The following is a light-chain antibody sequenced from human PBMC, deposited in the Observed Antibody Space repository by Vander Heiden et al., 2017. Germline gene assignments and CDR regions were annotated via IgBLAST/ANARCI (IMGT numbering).Light chain of an antibody. CDR1: QSNGNY. CDR2: AGS. CDR3: QHSYITPLS. V-gene: IGKV1-39*01. Sequence: DIQLTQSPSSLSASVGDRVTITCRASQSNGNYLNWYQQKPGKAPKLLIYAGSTLETGVPSRFSGSGSGIDFTLTITSLQPEDFATYYCQHSYITPLSFGGGTKVES. J-gene: IGKJ4*01.